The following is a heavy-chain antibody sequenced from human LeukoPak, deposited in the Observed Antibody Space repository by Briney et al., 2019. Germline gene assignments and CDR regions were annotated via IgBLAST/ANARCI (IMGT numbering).Heavy chain of an antibody. Sequence: ASVKVSCKASGYTFTDYHIHWVRQAPGQGLEWMGWINPNSGGTNYAGKFQGRVTMTSDTSISTAYMDLSRLRSDDTAVYYCARRYTDSSEGFDYWGQGTLATVSS. D-gene: IGHD6-6*01. CDR1: GYTFTDYH. J-gene: IGHJ4*02. CDR2: INPNSGGT. V-gene: IGHV1-2*02. CDR3: ARRYTDSSEGFDY.